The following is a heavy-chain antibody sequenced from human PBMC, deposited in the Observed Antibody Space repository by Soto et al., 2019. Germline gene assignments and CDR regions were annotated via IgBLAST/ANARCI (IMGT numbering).Heavy chain of an antibody. J-gene: IGHJ5*02. CDR1: GFTFSSYA. CDR3: AKGKILGYCSGGSCPVWFDP. V-gene: IGHV3-23*01. Sequence: LRLSCAASGFTFSSYAMSWVRQAPGKGLEWVSAISGSGGSTYYADSVKGRFTISRDNSKNTLYLQMNSLRAEDTAVYYCAKGKILGYCSGGSCPVWFDPWGQGTLVTVSS. CDR2: ISGSGGST. D-gene: IGHD2-15*01.